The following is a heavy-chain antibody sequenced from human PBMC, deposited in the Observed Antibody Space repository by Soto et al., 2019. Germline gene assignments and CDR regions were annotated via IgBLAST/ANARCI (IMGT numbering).Heavy chain of an antibody. CDR1: GFTFSSYA. J-gene: IGHJ4*02. V-gene: IGHV3-23*01. CDR3: AKGADYDFWSGYNS. Sequence: GGSLRLSCAASGFTFSSYAMSWVRQAPGNGLEWVSAISGSGGSTYYADSVKGRFTISRDNSKNTLYLQMNSLRAEDTAVYYCAKGADYDFWSGYNSWGQGTLVTVSS. CDR2: ISGSGGST. D-gene: IGHD3-3*01.